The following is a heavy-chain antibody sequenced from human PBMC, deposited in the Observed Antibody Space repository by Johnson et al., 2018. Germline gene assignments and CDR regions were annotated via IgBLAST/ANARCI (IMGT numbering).Heavy chain of an antibody. CDR1: GFTFSSYS. CDR2: ISSSSSYI. Sequence: VQLVESGGGLVKPGGSLRLACAASGFTFSSYSMNWVRQAPGKGLEWVSSISSSSSYIYYADSVKGRFTISRDNAKNSLYLQMNSLRAEDTAVYYCALGAPDAFDIWGQGTMVTVSS. J-gene: IGHJ3*02. D-gene: IGHD1-26*01. CDR3: ALGAPDAFDI. V-gene: IGHV3-21*01.